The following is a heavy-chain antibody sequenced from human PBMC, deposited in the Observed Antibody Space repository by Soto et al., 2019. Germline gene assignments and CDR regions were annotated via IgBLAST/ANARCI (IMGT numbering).Heavy chain of an antibody. CDR3: TRVGRPEDVAFDV. J-gene: IGHJ3*01. Sequence: EVQLVESGGGLVQPGGSLRLSCAASGFIFSDHYMDWVRQAPRKGLEWVGRTRKKDNTYTTEYAASVKGRFTVSRDDSKKSLYLQMNSLKAEDTAMYYCTRVGRPEDVAFDVWGQGTMVTVSS. V-gene: IGHV3-72*01. D-gene: IGHD2-15*01. CDR1: GFIFSDHY. CDR2: TRKKDNTYTT.